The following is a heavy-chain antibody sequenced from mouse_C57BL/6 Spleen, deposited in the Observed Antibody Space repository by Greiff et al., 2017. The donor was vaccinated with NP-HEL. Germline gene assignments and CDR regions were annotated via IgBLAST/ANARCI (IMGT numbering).Heavy chain of an antibody. CDR1: GYSITSGYY. J-gene: IGHJ3*01. CDR2: ISYDGSN. CDR3: AREGVPAWFAY. Sequence: EVKLQESGPGLVKPSQSLSLTCSVTGYSITSGYYWNWIRQFPGNKLEWMGYISYDGSNNYNPSLKNRISITRDTSKNQFFLKLNSVTTEDTATYYCAREGVPAWFAYWGQGTLVTVSA. V-gene: IGHV3-6*01.